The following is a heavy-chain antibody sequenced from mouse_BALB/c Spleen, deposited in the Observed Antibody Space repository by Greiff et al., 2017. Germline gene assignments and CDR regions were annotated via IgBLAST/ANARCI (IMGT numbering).Heavy chain of an antibody. V-gene: IGHV5-17*02. CDR3: ARGYRYDEGYYFDY. D-gene: IGHD2-14*01. CDR1: GFTFSSFG. CDR2: ISSGSSTI. J-gene: IGHJ2*01. Sequence: EVKLVESGGGLVQPGGSRKLSCAASGFTFSSFGMHWVRQAPEKGLEWVAYISSGSSTIYYADTVKGRFTISRDNPKNTLFLQMTSLRSEDTAMYYCARGYRYDEGYYFDYWGQGTTLTVSS.